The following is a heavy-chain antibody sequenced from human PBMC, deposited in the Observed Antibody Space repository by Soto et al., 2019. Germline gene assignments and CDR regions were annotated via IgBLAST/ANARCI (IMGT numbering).Heavy chain of an antibody. CDR3: ARERVEQQLDYMDV. CDR1: GFTFSSYS. Sequence: LRLSCAASGFTFSSYSMNWVRQAPGKGLEWVSSISSSSSYIYYADSVKGRFTISRDNAKNSLYLQMNSLRAEDTAVYYCARERVEQQLDYMDVWGKGTTVTVSS. D-gene: IGHD6-13*01. J-gene: IGHJ6*03. V-gene: IGHV3-21*01. CDR2: ISSSSSYI.